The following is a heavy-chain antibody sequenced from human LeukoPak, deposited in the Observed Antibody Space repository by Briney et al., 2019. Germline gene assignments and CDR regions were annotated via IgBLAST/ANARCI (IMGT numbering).Heavy chain of an antibody. CDR2: IYYSGST. D-gene: IGHD1-26*01. J-gene: IGHJ5*02. CDR3: ARVSGVGAPFDP. Sequence: SETLSLTCTVSGGSISSYYWSWIRQPPGKGLEWIGYIYYSGSTNYNPSLKSRVTMSVDTSKNQFSLKLSSVTAADTAVYYCARVSGVGAPFDPWGQGTLVTVSS. V-gene: IGHV4-59*01. CDR1: GGSISSYY.